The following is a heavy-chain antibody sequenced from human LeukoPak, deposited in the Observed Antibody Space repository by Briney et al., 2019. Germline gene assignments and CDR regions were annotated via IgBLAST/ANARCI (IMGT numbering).Heavy chain of an antibody. V-gene: IGHV4-39*01. CDR2: MSDSGST. CDR3: ARRVYDFWSGYKYYYMDV. Sequence: SETLSLTCTVSGGSISSSSYYWGWIRQPPGKGLEWIGYMSDSGSTNYNASLKSRVTISVDTSKNQFSLKLSSVAAADTAVYYCARRVYDFWSGYKYYYMDVWGKGTTVTVSS. J-gene: IGHJ6*03. D-gene: IGHD3-3*01. CDR1: GGSISSSSYY.